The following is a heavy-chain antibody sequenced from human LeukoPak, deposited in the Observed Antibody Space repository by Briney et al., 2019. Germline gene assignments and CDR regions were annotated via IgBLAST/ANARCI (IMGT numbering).Heavy chain of an antibody. D-gene: IGHD2-21*01. CDR1: GFTFSSYS. CDR2: ISSSSTTI. J-gene: IGHJ4*02. V-gene: IGHV3-48*04. CDR3: ACSECIRPSCYSGEGNFDY. Sequence: GGSLRLSCVASGFTFSSYSMNWVCQAPGKGLEWVSYISSSSTTIYYADSVKGRFTISRDNAKKSLYLQMSSLRAEDTAMYYSACSECIRPSCYSGEGNFDYWGQGTLVTVSS.